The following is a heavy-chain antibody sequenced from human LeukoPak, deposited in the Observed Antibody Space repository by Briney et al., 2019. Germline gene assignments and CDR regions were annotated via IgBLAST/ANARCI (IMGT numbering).Heavy chain of an antibody. J-gene: IGHJ6*03. D-gene: IGHD3-3*01. CDR1: GDSISTSNSY. CDR3: ARVQVQYYDFWSGYYDKSYYYMDV. Sequence: SETLSLTCTVSGDSISTSNSYWGWIRQPPGKGLEWIGSIYYSGNTYYNASLKSRVTISVDTSKNQFSLKLTSVTAADTAVYYCARVQVQYYDFWSGYYDKSYYYMDVWGKGTTVTVSS. V-gene: IGHV4-39*01. CDR2: IYYSGNT.